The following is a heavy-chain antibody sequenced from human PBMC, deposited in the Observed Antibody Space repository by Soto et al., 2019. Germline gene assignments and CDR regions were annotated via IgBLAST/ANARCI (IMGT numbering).Heavy chain of an antibody. Sequence: KPSETLSLTCTVSGGSVSSGGYYLSWIRQHPGTGLEWIGYIYYSGTTYFNPSLKSRASISLDTSKNEFSLKLTSVTAADTAVYYCARRALPQCINGVCYKDGFWDYWGQGALVTVSS. CDR1: GGSVSSGGYY. V-gene: IGHV4-31*03. CDR3: ARRALPQCINGVCYKDGFWDY. J-gene: IGHJ4*02. D-gene: IGHD2-8*01. CDR2: IYYSGTT.